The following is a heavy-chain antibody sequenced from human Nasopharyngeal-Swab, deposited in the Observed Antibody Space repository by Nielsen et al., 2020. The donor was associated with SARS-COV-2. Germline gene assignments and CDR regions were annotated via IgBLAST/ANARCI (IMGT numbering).Heavy chain of an antibody. CDR2: ISYDGSNK. CDR3: ARALWGSYYYGMDV. V-gene: IGHV3-30*04. Sequence: GGSLRLSCAASGFTFSSHAMHWVRQAPGKGLEWVAVISYDGSNKYYADSVKGRFTISRDNSKNTLYLQMNSLRAEDTAVYYCARALWGSYYYGMDVWGQGTTVTVSS. J-gene: IGHJ6*02. D-gene: IGHD7-27*01. CDR1: GFTFSSHA.